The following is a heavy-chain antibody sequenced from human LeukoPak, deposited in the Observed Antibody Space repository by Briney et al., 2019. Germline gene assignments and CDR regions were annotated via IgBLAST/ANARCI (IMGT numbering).Heavy chain of an antibody. V-gene: IGHV3-23*01. CDR2: ISGSGGST. Sequence: GGSLRLSCAASGFTFSSYAMSWVRQAPGKGLEWVSGISGSGGSTYYADSVKGRFTISRDNSKNTLYLQMNSLRAEDTAVYYCAKDSYYYGSGSYWPFDYWGQGTLVTVSS. J-gene: IGHJ4*02. D-gene: IGHD3-10*01. CDR3: AKDSYYYGSGSYWPFDY. CDR1: GFTFSSYA.